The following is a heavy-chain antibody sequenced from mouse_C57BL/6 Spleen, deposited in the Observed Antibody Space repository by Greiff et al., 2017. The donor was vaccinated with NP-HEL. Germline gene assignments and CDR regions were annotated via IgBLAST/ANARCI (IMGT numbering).Heavy chain of an antibody. V-gene: IGHV2-2*01. Sequence: QVQLQQSGPGLVQPSQSLSITCTVSGFSLTSYGVHWVRQSPGKGLEWLGVIWSGGSTDYNAAFISRLSISKDNSKSQVFFKMNSLQAEDTAIYYCARNDYAGDYFDYWGQGTTLTVSS. CDR3: ARNDYAGDYFDY. CDR1: GFSLTSYG. CDR2: IWSGGST. D-gene: IGHD2-4*01. J-gene: IGHJ2*01.